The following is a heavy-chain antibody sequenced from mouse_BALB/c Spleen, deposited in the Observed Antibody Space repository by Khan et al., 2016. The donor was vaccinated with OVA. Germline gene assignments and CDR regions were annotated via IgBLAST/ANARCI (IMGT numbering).Heavy chain of an antibody. J-gene: IGHJ4*01. CDR2: IWSGGST. D-gene: IGHD2-14*01. CDR1: GFSLTSYG. CDR3: ARIFICTTDYAMDY. Sequence: QIQLVQSGPGLVQPSQSLSITCTVSGFSLTSYGVHWVRQSPGKGLEWLGVIWSGGSTDYNAAFISRLSISKDNSKSQVFFKMNSLQANDTAIYYCARIFICTTDYAMDYWGEGTSVTVSS. V-gene: IGHV2-2*02.